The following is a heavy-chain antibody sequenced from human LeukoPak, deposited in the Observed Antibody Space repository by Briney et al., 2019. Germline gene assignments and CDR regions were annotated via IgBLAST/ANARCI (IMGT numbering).Heavy chain of an antibody. D-gene: IGHD2-15*01. CDR1: GYNFTSYY. CDR2: INPSGGST. J-gene: IGHJ5*02. Sequence: ASVKVSCKASGYNFTSYYIHWVRQAPGQGLEWMGIINPSGGSTSYAQKFQGRVTMTRDTSTSTVYMELSSLRSEDTAVYYCARARARYCGGGSCYWDWFDPWGQGTLVTVSS. V-gene: IGHV1-46*01. CDR3: ARARARYCGGGSCYWDWFDP.